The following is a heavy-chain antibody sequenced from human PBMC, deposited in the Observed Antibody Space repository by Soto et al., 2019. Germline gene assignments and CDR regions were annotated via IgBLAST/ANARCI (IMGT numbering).Heavy chain of an antibody. J-gene: IGHJ6*02. CDR2: TYYRSKWYN. D-gene: IGHD2-21*02. V-gene: IGHV6-1*01. CDR1: GDSVSSASAA. Sequence: SQTLSLTCVISGDSVSSASAAWNWLRQSPSRGLEWLGRTYYRSKWYNDYTVSVRSRITINPDTSKNQFSLQLNSVTPEDTAVSYSARSTAPLNYYGMDVWGQGTTVTVSS. CDR3: ARSTAPLNYYGMDV.